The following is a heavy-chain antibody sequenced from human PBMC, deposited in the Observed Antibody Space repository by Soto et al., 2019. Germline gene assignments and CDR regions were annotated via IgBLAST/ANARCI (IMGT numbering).Heavy chain of an antibody. D-gene: IGHD3-22*01. CDR1: GGSISSYY. V-gene: IGHV4-59*01. CDR3: ARDHYYDSSPRTYYYGMDV. J-gene: IGHJ6*02. CDR2: IYYSGST. Sequence: SETLSLTCTVSGGSISSYYWSWIRQPPGKGLEWIGYIYYSGSTNYNPSLKSRVTISVDTSKNQFSLKLSSVTAADTAVYYCARDHYYDSSPRTYYYGMDVWGQGTTDTVSS.